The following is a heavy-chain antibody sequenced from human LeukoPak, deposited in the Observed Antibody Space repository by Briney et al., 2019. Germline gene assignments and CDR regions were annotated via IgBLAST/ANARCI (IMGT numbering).Heavy chain of an antibody. D-gene: IGHD4-17*01. CDR3: ARGRTTVTYNWFDP. Sequence: ASVKVSCKASGYTFPSYDINWVRQATGQGLEWMGWMNPNSGNTGYAQKFQGRVTMTRNTSISTAYMELSSLRSEDTAVYYCARGRTTVTYNWFDPWGQGTLVTVSS. CDR1: GYTFPSYD. J-gene: IGHJ5*02. CDR2: MNPNSGNT. V-gene: IGHV1-8*01.